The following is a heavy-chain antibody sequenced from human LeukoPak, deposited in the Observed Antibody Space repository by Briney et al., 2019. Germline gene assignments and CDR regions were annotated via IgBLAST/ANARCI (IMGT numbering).Heavy chain of an antibody. J-gene: IGHJ4*02. CDR1: GYTFTGYY. Sequence: ASVKVSCKASGYTFTGYYMHWVRQAPGQGLEWMGWINPNSGGTNYAQKFQGRVTMTRDTSISTAYMELSRLRSDDTAVYYCASLGSGSGSYYYFDYWGQGTLVTVSS. D-gene: IGHD1-26*01. V-gene: IGHV1-2*02. CDR2: INPNSGGT. CDR3: ASLGSGSGSYYYFDY.